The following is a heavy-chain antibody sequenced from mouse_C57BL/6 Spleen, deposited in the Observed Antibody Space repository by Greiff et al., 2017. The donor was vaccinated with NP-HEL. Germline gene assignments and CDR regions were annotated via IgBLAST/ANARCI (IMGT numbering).Heavy chain of an antibody. CDR2: IYPGDGDT. V-gene: IGHV1-82*01. D-gene: IGHD3-2*02. Sequence: QVQLQQPGPELVKPGASVKISCKASGYAFSSSWMNWVKQRPGKGLEWIGRIYPGDGDTNYNGKFKGKATLTADKSSSTAYMQLSSLTSEDSAVYFCAREGGTAQATYWGQGTLVTVSA. CDR1: GYAFSSSW. J-gene: IGHJ3*01. CDR3: AREGGTAQATY.